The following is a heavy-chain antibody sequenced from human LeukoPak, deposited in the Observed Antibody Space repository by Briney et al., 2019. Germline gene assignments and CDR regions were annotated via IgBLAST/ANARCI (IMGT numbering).Heavy chain of an antibody. CDR3: ARTTYGSGSYVFDP. D-gene: IGHD3-10*01. CDR2: IYHSGST. V-gene: IGHV4-38-2*02. CDR1: GYSISSGYY. J-gene: IGHJ5*02. Sequence: PSETLSLTCTVSGYSISSGYYWGWIRQPPGKGLEWIGSIYHSGSTYYNPSLKSRVTISVDTSKNQFSLKLSSVTAADTAVYYCARTTYGSGSYVFDPWGQGTLVTVSS.